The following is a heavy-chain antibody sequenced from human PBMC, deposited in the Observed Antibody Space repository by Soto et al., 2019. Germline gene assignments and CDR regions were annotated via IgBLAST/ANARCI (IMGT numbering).Heavy chain of an antibody. CDR2: IYPGDSDT. CDR3: ARSTTYSSGWYGYDY. Sequence: GESLKISCKGSGCSFTSYWIGWVRQMPGKGLEWMGIIYPGDSDTRYSPSFQGQVTISADKSISTAYLQWSSLKASDTAMYYCARSTTYSSGWYGYDYWGQGTLVTVSS. CDR1: GCSFTSYW. J-gene: IGHJ4*02. D-gene: IGHD6-19*01. V-gene: IGHV5-51*01.